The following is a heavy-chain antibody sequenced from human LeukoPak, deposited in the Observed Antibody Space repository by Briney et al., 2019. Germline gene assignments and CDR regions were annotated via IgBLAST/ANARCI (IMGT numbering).Heavy chain of an antibody. CDR2: INPNSGGT. D-gene: IGHD5-24*01. J-gene: IGHJ4*02. V-gene: IGHV1-2*02. Sequence: ASVKVSCKASGYTFTGYYMHWVRQPPGQGLEWMGWINPNSGGTNYAQKFQGRVTMTRDTSISTAYMDLSRLTSDDTAVYYCARGGAKGYNYFDYWGQGTLVTVSS. CDR3: ARGGAKGYNYFDY. CDR1: GYTFTGYY.